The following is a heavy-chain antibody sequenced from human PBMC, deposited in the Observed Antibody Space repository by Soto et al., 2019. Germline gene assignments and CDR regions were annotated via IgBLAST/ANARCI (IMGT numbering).Heavy chain of an antibody. CDR2: IEHNGNN. CDR1: GGTFSGYF. V-gene: IGHV4-34*01. Sequence: SETLTLTCAVYGGTFSGYFWTWVRQPPGKGLEWIGEIEHNGNNNINPSLKSRVTLSVDTSKNQISLTLTSVTAADTAVYYCARDFRYFPYWGQGTLVTVSS. J-gene: IGHJ4*02. CDR3: ARDFRYFPY. D-gene: IGHD3-10*01.